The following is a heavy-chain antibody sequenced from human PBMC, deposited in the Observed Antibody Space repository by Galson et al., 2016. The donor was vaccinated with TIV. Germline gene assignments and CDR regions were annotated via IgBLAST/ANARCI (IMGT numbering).Heavy chain of an antibody. CDR3: ATSTTPLNYYYFDY. J-gene: IGHJ4*02. V-gene: IGHV3-11*04. D-gene: IGHD1-1*01. CDR1: GFTFSDYY. Sequence: SLRLSCAASGFTFSDYYMSWVRQAPGKGLKWLSYISSSGNTMNYADSVKGRFTISRDNAKKSLFLQMNSLRADDTAVYYCATSTTPLNYYYFDYWGQGTLVTVSS. CDR2: ISSSGNTM.